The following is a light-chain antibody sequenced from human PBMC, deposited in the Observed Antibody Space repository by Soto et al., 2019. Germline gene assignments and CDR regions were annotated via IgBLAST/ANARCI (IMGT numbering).Light chain of an antibody. CDR2: YDT. CDR3: QVWDIGSGVI. Sequence: SYELTQPPAVSVAPGKTAKITCGGSSSGIKSVHWYQQKPGQAPVLVLYYDTDRPSGVPDRLSGSNSGSTAALTISRVEAGEEADYYCQVWDIGSGVIFGGGTKLTVL. J-gene: IGLJ2*01. CDR1: SSGIKS. V-gene: IGLV3-21*04.